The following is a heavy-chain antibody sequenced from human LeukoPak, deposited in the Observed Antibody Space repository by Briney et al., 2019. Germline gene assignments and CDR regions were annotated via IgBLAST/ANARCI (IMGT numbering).Heavy chain of an antibody. CDR3: ARHGEGYKWLRSSSVNWFDP. CDR2: IYHSGST. CDR1: GYSISSGYY. Sequence: PSETLSLTCAVSGYSISSGYYWGWIRQPPGKGLEWIGSIYHSGSTYYNPSLKSRVTISVDTSKNQFSLKLSSVIAADTAVYYCARHGEGYKWLRSSSVNWFDPWGQGTLVTVSS. D-gene: IGHD5-12*01. J-gene: IGHJ5*02. V-gene: IGHV4-38-2*01.